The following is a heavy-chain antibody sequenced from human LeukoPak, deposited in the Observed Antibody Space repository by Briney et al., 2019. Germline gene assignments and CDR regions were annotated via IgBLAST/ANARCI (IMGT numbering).Heavy chain of an antibody. CDR3: HVVVPAAIIDY. J-gene: IGHJ4*02. CDR2: IYYGGST. V-gene: IGHV4-39*01. D-gene: IGHD2-2*01. Sequence: SETLSLTCTVSGGSISSSSYYWGWIRQPPGKGLEWIGSIYYGGSTYYNPSLKSRVTISVDTSKNQFSLKLSSVTAADTAVYYCHVVVPAAIIDYWGQGTLVTVSS. CDR1: GGSISSSSYY.